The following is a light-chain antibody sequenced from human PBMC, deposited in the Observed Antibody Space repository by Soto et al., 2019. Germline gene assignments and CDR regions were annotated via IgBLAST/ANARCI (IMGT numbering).Light chain of an antibody. J-gene: IGLJ3*02. CDR3: SSYTTRNTWV. CDR2: EVS. V-gene: IGLV2-14*01. Sequence: QSALTQPASVSGSPGQSITISCTGTSSDVGAYDYVSWYQQHPGKAPKFMLYEVSNRPSGLSNRFSGSKSGNTASLTISGLQAEDAADYYCSSYTTRNTWVFGGGTKLTVL. CDR1: SSDVGAYDY.